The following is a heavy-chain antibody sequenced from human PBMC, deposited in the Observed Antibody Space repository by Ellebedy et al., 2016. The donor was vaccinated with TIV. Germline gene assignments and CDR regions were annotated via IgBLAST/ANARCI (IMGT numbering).Heavy chain of an antibody. V-gene: IGHV1-2*02. D-gene: IGHD3-22*01. CDR3: ADSSGYYVDAFDI. CDR2: INPNSGGT. Sequence: ASVKVSCXASGGTFSSYAISWVRQAPGQGLEWMGWINPNSGGTNYAQKFQGRVTMTRDTSISTAYMELSRLRSDDTAVYYCADSSGYYVDAFDIWGQGTMVTVSS. CDR1: GGTFSSYA. J-gene: IGHJ3*02.